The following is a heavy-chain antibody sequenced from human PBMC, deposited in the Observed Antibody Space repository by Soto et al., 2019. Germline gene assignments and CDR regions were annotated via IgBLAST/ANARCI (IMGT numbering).Heavy chain of an antibody. CDR1: GGSISSGDYY. Sequence: QVQLQESGPGLVKPSQTLSLTCTVSGGSISSGDYYWSWIRQPPGKGLEWIGYIYYSGSTYYNPSLKSRVTISVDTSKNQFSLKLSSVTAADTAVYYCARDKGPITMVRGGWFDPWGQGILVTVSS. J-gene: IGHJ5*02. CDR3: ARDKGPITMVRGGWFDP. D-gene: IGHD3-10*01. CDR2: IYYSGST. V-gene: IGHV4-30-4*01.